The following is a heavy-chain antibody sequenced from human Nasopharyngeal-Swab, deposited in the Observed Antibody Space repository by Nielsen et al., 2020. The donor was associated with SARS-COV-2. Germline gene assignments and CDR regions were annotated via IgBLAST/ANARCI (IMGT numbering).Heavy chain of an antibody. CDR2: ISSSSSYI. CDR3: ARITVAGDYYYGMDV. D-gene: IGHD6-19*01. Sequence: GESLKISCAASGCTFSSYSMNWVRQAPGKGLEWVSSISSSSSYIYYADSVKGRFTISRDNAKNSLYLQMNSLRAEDTAVYYCARITVAGDYYYGMDVWGQGTTVTVSS. J-gene: IGHJ6*02. V-gene: IGHV3-21*01. CDR1: GCTFSSYS.